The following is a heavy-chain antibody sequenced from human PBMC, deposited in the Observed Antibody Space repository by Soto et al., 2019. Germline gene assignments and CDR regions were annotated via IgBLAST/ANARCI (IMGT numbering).Heavy chain of an antibody. Sequence: ASVKVSCKASGYTFTSYYMHWVRQAPGQGLEWMGIINPSGGSTSYARKFQGRVTMTRDTSTSTVYMELSSLRSEDTAVYYCARVSGGPRIAVAAPPYYFDYWGQGTLVTVSS. CDR1: GYTFTSYY. CDR2: INPSGGST. CDR3: ARVSGGPRIAVAAPPYYFDY. V-gene: IGHV1-46*01. D-gene: IGHD6-19*01. J-gene: IGHJ4*02.